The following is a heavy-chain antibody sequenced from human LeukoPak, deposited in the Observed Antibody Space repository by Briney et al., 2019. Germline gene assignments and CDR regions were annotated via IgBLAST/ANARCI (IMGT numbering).Heavy chain of an antibody. CDR3: ATLLGYCTSTSCSRGDF. D-gene: IGHD2-8*01. J-gene: IGHJ4*02. CDR1: GFIFSSYE. CDR2: IDSSGRAT. V-gene: IGHV3-48*03. Sequence: GESLRLSCAASGFIFSSYEMNWVRAAPGKGLEWISYIDSSGRATYYADSVKGRYTIYRDNAENSLHVQMNSLRAEDTAVYYCATLLGYCTSTSCSRGDFWVRGILVTVSS.